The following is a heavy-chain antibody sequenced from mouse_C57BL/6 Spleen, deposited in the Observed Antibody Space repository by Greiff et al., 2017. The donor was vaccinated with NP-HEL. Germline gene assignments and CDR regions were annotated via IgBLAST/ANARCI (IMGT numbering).Heavy chain of an antibody. J-gene: IGHJ4*01. CDR2: ISSGSSTI. CDR3: ARDYYGSSPYYYAMDY. V-gene: IGHV5-17*01. CDR1: GFTFSDYG. Sequence: EVKLVESGRGLVKPGGSLKLSCAASGFTFSDYGMHWVRQAPEKGLEWVAYISSGSSTIYYADTVKGRFTISRDNAKNTLFLQMTSLRSEDTAMYYCARDYYGSSPYYYAMDYWGQGTSVTVSS. D-gene: IGHD1-1*01.